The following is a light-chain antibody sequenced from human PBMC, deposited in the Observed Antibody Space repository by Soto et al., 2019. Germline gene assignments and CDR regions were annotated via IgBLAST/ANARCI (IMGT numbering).Light chain of an antibody. Sequence: EIVMTQSPATLSLSPGERATISCRASQSVSSSYLSWYQQKPGQAPRLLIYGASTRATGIPARFSGSGSGTDFTLTISSLQPEDFAVYYCQQDYNLPLTFGQGTKVEIK. V-gene: IGKV3D-7*01. CDR3: QQDYNLPLT. J-gene: IGKJ1*01. CDR2: GAS. CDR1: QSVSSSY.